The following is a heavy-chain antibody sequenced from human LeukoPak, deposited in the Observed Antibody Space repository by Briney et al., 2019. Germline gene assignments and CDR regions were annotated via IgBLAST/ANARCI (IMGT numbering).Heavy chain of an antibody. CDR1: GYTFTSYG. CDR3: AREGVVVPAAMLLDAFDI. CDR2: ISAYNGNT. J-gene: IGHJ3*02. V-gene: IGHV1-18*01. D-gene: IGHD2-2*01. Sequence: VASVNVSCKASGYTFTSYGISWVRQAPGQGLEWMGWISAYNGNTNYAQKLQGRVTMTTDTSTSTAYMELRSLRSDDTAVYYCAREGVVVPAAMLLDAFDIWGQGTMVTVSS.